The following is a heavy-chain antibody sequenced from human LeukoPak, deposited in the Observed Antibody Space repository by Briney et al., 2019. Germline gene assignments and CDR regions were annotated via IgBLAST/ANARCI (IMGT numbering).Heavy chain of an antibody. CDR3: ARVMQLAPYYYYYYGMDV. Sequence: SETLSLTCTVSGGSISSYYWSWIRQPPGKGPEWIGYIYYSGSTNYNPSLKSRVTISVDTSKNQFSLKLSSVTAADTAVYYCARVMQLAPYYYYYYGMDVWGQGTTVTVSS. D-gene: IGHD6-13*01. CDR1: GGSISSYY. J-gene: IGHJ6*02. CDR2: IYYSGST. V-gene: IGHV4-59*01.